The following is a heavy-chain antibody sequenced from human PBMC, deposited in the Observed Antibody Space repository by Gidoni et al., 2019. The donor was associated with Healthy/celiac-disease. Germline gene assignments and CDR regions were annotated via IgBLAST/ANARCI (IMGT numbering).Heavy chain of an antibody. CDR1: GFTFSSYA. J-gene: IGHJ6*02. CDR2: IAYDGSKK. D-gene: IGHD6-19*01. Sequence: HVKLVESGGGVVQPGRSLILSCAASGFTFSSYAMHWVRQAPGKGLEWVVVIAYDGSKKYDAYSGKGRFTISRDNSKNTLYLKMNSLRAEDTAVYYCARVGDSSGWYEEVEVLYYYYYGMDVWGQGTTVTVSS. CDR3: ARVGDSSGWYEEVEVLYYYYYGMDV. V-gene: IGHV3-30-3*01.